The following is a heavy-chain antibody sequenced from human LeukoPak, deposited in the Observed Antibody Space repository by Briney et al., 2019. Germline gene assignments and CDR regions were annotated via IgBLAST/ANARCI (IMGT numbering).Heavy chain of an antibody. CDR3: ARRQGCSSTSCPPDS. CDR2: IYPGDSDT. J-gene: IGHJ4*02. D-gene: IGHD2-2*01. V-gene: IGHV5-51*01. CDR1: GYSFTTYW. Sequence: GESLKISCRGSGYSFTTYWIGWVRQMPGKGLEWMGNIYPGDSDTRYSPSFQGQVSMSADKSINTAYLQWSSLKASDTAMYYCARRQGCSSTSCPPDSWGQGTLVTVSS.